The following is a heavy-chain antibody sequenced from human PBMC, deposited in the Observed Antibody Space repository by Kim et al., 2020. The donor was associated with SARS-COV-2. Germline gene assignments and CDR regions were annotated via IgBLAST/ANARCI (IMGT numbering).Heavy chain of an antibody. D-gene: IGHD3-3*01. J-gene: IGHJ4*02. CDR3: ARDPRWGGNYDFWRAEDY. Sequence: GGSLRLSCAASGFTFSSYSMNWVRQAPGKGLEWVSSISSSSSYIYYADSVKGRFTISRDNAKNSLYLQMNSLRAEDTAVYYCARDPRWGGNYDFWRAEDYWGQGTLVTVSS. CDR1: GFTFSSYS. V-gene: IGHV3-21*01. CDR2: ISSSSSYI.